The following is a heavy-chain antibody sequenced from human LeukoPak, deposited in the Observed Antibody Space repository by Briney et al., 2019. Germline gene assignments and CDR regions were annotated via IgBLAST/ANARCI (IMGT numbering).Heavy chain of an antibody. D-gene: IGHD1-7*01. CDR1: GFTFSSYS. V-gene: IGHV3-30*18. Sequence: GGSLRLSCAASGFTFSSYSMNWVRQAPGKGLEWVAVISYDGSNKYYADSVKGRFTISRDNSKNTLYLQMNSLRAEDTAVYYCAKEEDNWNFRGDNWFDPWGQGTLVTVSS. J-gene: IGHJ5*02. CDR3: AKEEDNWNFRGDNWFDP. CDR2: ISYDGSNK.